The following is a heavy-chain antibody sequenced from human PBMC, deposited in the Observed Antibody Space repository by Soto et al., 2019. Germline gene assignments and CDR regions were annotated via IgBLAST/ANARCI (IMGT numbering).Heavy chain of an antibody. CDR2: ISAYNGNT. CDR3: ARSVRPYGDYSY. J-gene: IGHJ4*02. D-gene: IGHD4-17*01. Sequence: ASVKVSCKASCYTFTSYGISWVRQAPGQGLEWMGWISAYNGNTNYAQKLQGRVTMTTDTSTSTAYMELRSLRSDDTAVYYCARSVRPYGDYSYWGQGTLVTVSS. CDR1: CYTFTSYG. V-gene: IGHV1-18*04.